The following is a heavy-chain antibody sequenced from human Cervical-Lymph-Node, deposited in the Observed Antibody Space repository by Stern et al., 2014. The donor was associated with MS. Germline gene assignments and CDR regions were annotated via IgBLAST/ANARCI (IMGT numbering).Heavy chain of an antibody. CDR1: GGTFSSYA. Sequence: VQLLESGAEVKKPGSSVKVSCKASGGTFSSYAISWVRQAPGPGLERMGGLIPFFGIANYAQKFQGRVTIIADNTKGQPVIELSSLRSEDTAVYYCARDPLELRQIYYYGMDVWGQGTTVTVSS. D-gene: IGHD1-7*01. V-gene: IGHV1-69*17. CDR3: ARDPLELRQIYYYGMDV. J-gene: IGHJ6*02. CDR2: LIPFFGIA.